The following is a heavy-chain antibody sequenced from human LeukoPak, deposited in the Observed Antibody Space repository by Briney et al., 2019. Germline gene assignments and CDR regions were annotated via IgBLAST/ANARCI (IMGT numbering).Heavy chain of an antibody. D-gene: IGHD6-13*01. CDR3: AKWPSSSPGIAAAGSFDY. CDR2: ISGSGGST. J-gene: IGHJ4*02. V-gene: IGHV3-23*01. Sequence: QTGGSLRLSCAASGFTFSSYAMSWVRQAPGKGLEWVSGISGSGGSTYYADSVKGRFTISRDNSKNTLYLQMNSLRAEDTAVYYCAKWPSSSPGIAAAGSFDYWGQGTLVTVSS. CDR1: GFTFSSYA.